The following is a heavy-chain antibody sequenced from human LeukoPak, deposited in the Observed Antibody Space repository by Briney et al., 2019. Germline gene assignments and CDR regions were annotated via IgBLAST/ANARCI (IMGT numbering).Heavy chain of an antibody. CDR2: ISSNGGST. V-gene: IGHV3-64*01. J-gene: IGHJ4*02. D-gene: IGHD3-10*01. CDR1: GFTFSNYA. Sequence: TGGSLRLSCAASGFTFSNYAMHWVRQAPGKGLEYVSAISSNGGSTFYANPVKHRFTISRDNSKNTLYLQMGSLRAEDMAVYYCARAITMVRGVIDYWGQGTLVTVSS. CDR3: ARAITMVRGVIDY.